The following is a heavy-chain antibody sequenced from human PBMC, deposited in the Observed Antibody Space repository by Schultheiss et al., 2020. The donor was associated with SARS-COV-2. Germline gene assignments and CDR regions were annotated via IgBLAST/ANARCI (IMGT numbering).Heavy chain of an antibody. CDR1: GGSFSDYY. CDR2: VHHSGST. V-gene: IGHV4-34*01. D-gene: IGHD5-12*01. Sequence: GSLRLSCAVYGGSFSDYYWSWIRQPPGKGLEWIGEVHHSGSTNYNPSLKSRLMISVDTSKNHFSLRLTSVTAADMAVYYCARRYSGYDWNWGQGTLVTVSS. J-gene: IGHJ4*02. CDR3: ARRYSGYDWN.